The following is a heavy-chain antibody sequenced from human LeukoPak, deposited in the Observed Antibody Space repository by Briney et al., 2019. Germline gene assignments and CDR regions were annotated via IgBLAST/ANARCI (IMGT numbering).Heavy chain of an antibody. Sequence: PGRSLRLSCAASGFTFSSSGFHWVRQAPGKGLEWVAVIWYDGSNKYYADSVKGRFTISRDSSKNTLYLQMNSLRAEDTAVYYCAKDGSGGGWKWFDPWGQGTLVTVSS. CDR3: AKDGSGGGWKWFDP. V-gene: IGHV3-33*06. D-gene: IGHD2-15*01. J-gene: IGHJ5*02. CDR2: IWYDGSNK. CDR1: GFTFSSSG.